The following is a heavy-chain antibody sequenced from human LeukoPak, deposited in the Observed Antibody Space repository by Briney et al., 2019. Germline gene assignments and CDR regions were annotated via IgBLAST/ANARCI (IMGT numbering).Heavy chain of an antibody. Sequence: SETLSLTCTVSGASITATNYYWAWIRQPPGKGLEWLGTVSYNDITYYNPSLLGRVAVSRGTSKTRFSLDLTSVTTEDTAVYFCARNLRGLPSDSWGRGILVTVTS. V-gene: IGHV4-39*01. CDR3: ARNLRGLPSDS. D-gene: IGHD4-17*01. J-gene: IGHJ5*01. CDR2: VSYNDIT. CDR1: GASITATNYY.